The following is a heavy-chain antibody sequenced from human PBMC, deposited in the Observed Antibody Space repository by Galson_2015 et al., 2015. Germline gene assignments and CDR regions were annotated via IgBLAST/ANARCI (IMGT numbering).Heavy chain of an antibody. D-gene: IGHD6-13*01. CDR3: AADRAYSSSWYYFDY. CDR2: IVVGSGNT. V-gene: IGHV1-58*01. Sequence: SVKVSCKASGFTFTSSAVQWVRQARGQRLEWIGWIVVGSGNTNYAQKFQERVTITRDMSTSTAYMELSSLRSEDTAVYYCAADRAYSSSWYYFDYWVPGTLVTVSS. CDR1: GFTFTSSA. J-gene: IGHJ4*02.